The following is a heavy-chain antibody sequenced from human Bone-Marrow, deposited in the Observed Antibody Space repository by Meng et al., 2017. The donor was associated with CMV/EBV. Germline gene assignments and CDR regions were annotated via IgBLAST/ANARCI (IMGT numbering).Heavy chain of an antibody. Sequence: GESLKISCAASRFTFSTYGMNWVRQAPGKGLEWVSSISRSSSNIYHADSVKGRFTISRDNAKNSLYLQMNSLRAEDTAVYYCARDLGYQGYSDNSGYYYYYYGMDVWGQGTTVTVSS. CDR1: RFTFSTYG. V-gene: IGHV3-21*01. CDR2: ISRSSSNI. CDR3: ARDLGYQGYSDNSGYYYYYYGMDV. J-gene: IGHJ6*02. D-gene: IGHD3-22*01.